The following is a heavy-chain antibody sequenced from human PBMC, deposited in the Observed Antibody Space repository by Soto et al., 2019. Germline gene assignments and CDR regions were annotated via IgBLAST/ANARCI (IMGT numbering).Heavy chain of an antibody. CDR2: FDPEDGET. CDR3: ATDFIAVAGDRSDY. Sequence: ASVKVSCKVSGYTPTELSMHWVRQSPGKGLEWMGGFDPEDGETIYAQKFQGRVTMTEDTSTDTAYMELSSLRSEDTAVYYCATDFIAVAGDRSDYWGQGTLVTVSS. D-gene: IGHD6-19*01. V-gene: IGHV1-24*01. J-gene: IGHJ4*02. CDR1: GYTPTELS.